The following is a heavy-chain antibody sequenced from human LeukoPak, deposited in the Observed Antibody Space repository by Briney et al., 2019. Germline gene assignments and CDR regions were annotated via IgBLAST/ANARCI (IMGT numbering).Heavy chain of an antibody. Sequence: SETLSLTCTVSGGSISSSGYYWGWIRQPPRKGLEWIGSIYYSGSTYYNPSLKSRVTISVDTSKNQFSLKLSSVTAADTAVYYCARQLGYCSSTSCYADKVDYWGQGTLVTVSS. CDR2: IYYSGST. V-gene: IGHV4-39*01. CDR1: GGSISSSGYY. J-gene: IGHJ4*02. CDR3: ARQLGYCSSTSCYADKVDY. D-gene: IGHD2-2*01.